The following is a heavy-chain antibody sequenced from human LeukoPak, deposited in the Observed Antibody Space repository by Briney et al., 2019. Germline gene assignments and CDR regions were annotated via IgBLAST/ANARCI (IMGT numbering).Heavy chain of an antibody. J-gene: IGHJ4*02. CDR3: ARANTPFADY. CDR1: GFTFSSYD. V-gene: IGHV3-30*09. CDR2: ISYDGSNR. D-gene: IGHD2-2*02. Sequence: GGSLRLSCAASGFTFSSYDMHWVRQAPGKGLEWVAVISYDGSNRYYADSVKGRFAISRDNSKNTVYLQMNSLRVEDTAVYYCARANTPFADYWGQGTLVTVSS.